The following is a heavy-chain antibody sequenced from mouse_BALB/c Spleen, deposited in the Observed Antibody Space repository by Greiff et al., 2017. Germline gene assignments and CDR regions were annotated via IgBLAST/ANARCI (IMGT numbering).Heavy chain of an antibody. V-gene: IGHV5-9-4*01. Sequence: EVHLVESGGGLVKPGGSLKLSCAASGFTFSSYAMSWVRQSPEKRLEWVAEISSGGSYTYYPDTVTGRFTISRDNAKNTLYLEMSSLRSEDTAMYYCARGDGYYVYMDYWGQGTSGTVSS. CDR2: ISSGGSYT. J-gene: IGHJ4*01. D-gene: IGHD2-3*01. CDR3: ARGDGYYVYMDY. CDR1: GFTFSSYA.